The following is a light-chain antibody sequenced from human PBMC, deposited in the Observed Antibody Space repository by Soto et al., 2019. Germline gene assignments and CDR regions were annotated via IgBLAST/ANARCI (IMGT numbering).Light chain of an antibody. Sequence: EIVLTQSPGTLSLSPGARATLSCRASQSVDRNYLAWYQHKPGQAPRLLIYGASNRATGIPDRFSGSGSGTDFTLTISRLEPEDFAVYYCQQYGSSGTFGQGTKVDIK. CDR1: QSVDRNY. CDR2: GAS. V-gene: IGKV3-20*01. J-gene: IGKJ1*01. CDR3: QQYGSSGT.